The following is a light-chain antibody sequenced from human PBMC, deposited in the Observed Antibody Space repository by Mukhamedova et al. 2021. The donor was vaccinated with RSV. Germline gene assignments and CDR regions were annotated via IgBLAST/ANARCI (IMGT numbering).Light chain of an antibody. CDR3: QQYNSDST. Sequence: WYQRRVHGKAPKLLIYKASSLESGVPSRFSGSGSGTEFTLTISSLQPDDFATYYCQQYNSDSTFGQGTKVEVK. J-gene: IGKJ1*01. CDR2: KAS. V-gene: IGKV1-5*03.